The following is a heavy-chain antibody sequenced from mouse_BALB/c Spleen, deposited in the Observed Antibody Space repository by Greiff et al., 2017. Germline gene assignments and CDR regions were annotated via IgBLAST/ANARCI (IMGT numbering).Heavy chain of an antibody. CDR2: INSNGGST. V-gene: IGHV5-6-2*01. Sequence: EVHLVESGGGLVKLGGSLKLSCAASGFTFSSYYMSWVRQTPEKRLELVAAINSNGGSTYYPDTVKGRFTISRDNAKNTLYLQMSSLKSEDTALYYCARQEGATVVARAMDYWGQGTSVTVSS. J-gene: IGHJ4*01. CDR3: ARQEGATVVARAMDY. CDR1: GFTFSSYY. D-gene: IGHD1-1*01.